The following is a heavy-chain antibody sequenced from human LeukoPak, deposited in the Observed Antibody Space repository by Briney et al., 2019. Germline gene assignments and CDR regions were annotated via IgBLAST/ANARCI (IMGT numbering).Heavy chain of an antibody. D-gene: IGHD6-13*01. V-gene: IGHV3-23*01. J-gene: IGHJ4*02. CDR3: AKDQGGSSHFDY. CDR1: GFTFSSHA. CDR2: ISGSGGST. Sequence: GGSLRLSCAASGFTFSSHAMSWVRQAPGKGLEWVSAISGSGGSTYYADSVKGRFTISRDNSKNTLYLQMNSLRAEDTAVYYCAKDQGGSSHFDYWGQGTLVTVSS.